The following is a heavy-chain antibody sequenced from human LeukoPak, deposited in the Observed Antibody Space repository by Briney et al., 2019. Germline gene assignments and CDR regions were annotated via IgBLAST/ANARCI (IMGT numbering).Heavy chain of an antibody. V-gene: IGHV3-30-3*01. J-gene: IGHJ3*02. CDR3: ARAGVDSSGYYAYDAFDI. D-gene: IGHD3-22*01. Sequence: PGGSLRLSCAASGFTFSSYAMHWVRQAPGKGLEWVAVISYDGSNKYYADSVKGRFTISRDNSKNTLYLQMNSLRAEDTAVYYCARAGVDSSGYYAYDAFDIWGQGTTVTVSS. CDR2: ISYDGSNK. CDR1: GFTFSSYA.